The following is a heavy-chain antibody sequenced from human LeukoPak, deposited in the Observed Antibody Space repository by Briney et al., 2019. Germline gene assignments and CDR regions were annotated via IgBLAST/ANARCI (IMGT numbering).Heavy chain of an antibody. CDR2: INHSGST. V-gene: IGHV4-34*01. D-gene: IGHD5-18*01. J-gene: IGHJ5*02. CDR1: GGSFSGYY. CDR3: ARVRGYSYGRNWFDP. Sequence: SETPSLTCAVYGGSFSGYYWSWIRQPPGKGLEWIGEINHSGSTNYNPSLKSRVTISVDTSKNQFSLKLSSVTAADTAVYYCARVRGYSYGRNWFDPWGQGTLVTVSS.